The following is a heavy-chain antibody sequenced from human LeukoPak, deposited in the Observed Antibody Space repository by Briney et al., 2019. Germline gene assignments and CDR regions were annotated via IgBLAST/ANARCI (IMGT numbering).Heavy chain of an antibody. CDR1: GGSISSSSYY. Sequence: PSETLSLTCTVSGGSISSSSYYWRWIRQPPGKGLEWIGSISYSGSTYYNPSLKSRVTISVDTSKNQFSLKLSSVTAADTAVYYCARNRGEMAHSYPPPDGMDVWGQGTTVTVSS. CDR2: ISYSGST. V-gene: IGHV4-39*07. CDR3: ARNRGEMAHSYPPPDGMDV. D-gene: IGHD5-24*01. J-gene: IGHJ6*02.